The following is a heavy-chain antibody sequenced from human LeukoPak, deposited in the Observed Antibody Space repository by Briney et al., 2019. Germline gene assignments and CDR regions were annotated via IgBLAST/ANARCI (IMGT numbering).Heavy chain of an antibody. CDR1: GGSFSGYY. Sequence: SETLSLTCAVYGGSFSGYYWSWIRQPPGKGLEWIGEINHSGSANYNPSLKSRVTISVDTSKNHFSLKVSSVTAADTAVCYCARVDDYWGQGTLVTVSS. V-gene: IGHV4-34*01. CDR3: ARVDDY. J-gene: IGHJ4*02. CDR2: INHSGSA.